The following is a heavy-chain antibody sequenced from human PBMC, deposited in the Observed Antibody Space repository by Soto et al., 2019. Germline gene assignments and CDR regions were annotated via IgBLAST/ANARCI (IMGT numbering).Heavy chain of an antibody. Sequence: GGSLRLSCAASGFTFSSYAMSWVRQAPGKGLEWVSAISGSGGSTYYADSVKGRFTISRDNSKNTLYLQMNSLRAEDTAVYYCAKHFRTDFDWLGAYFDYWGQGTLVTVSS. V-gene: IGHV3-23*01. CDR2: ISGSGGST. J-gene: IGHJ4*02. CDR1: GFTFSSYA. CDR3: AKHFRTDFDWLGAYFDY. D-gene: IGHD3-9*01.